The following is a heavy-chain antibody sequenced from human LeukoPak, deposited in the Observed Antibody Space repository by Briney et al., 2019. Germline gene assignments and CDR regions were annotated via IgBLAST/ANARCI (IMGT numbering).Heavy chain of an antibody. Sequence: SQTPSLTCAVSGGSISSGGYSWSWIRQPPGKGLEWIGYIYHSGSTYYNPSLKSRVTISVDRSKNQFSLKLSSVTAADTAVYYCARGITMVRGVTPNNWFDPWGQGTLVTVSS. CDR1: GGSISSGGYS. V-gene: IGHV4-30-2*01. CDR2: IYHSGST. CDR3: ARGITMVRGVTPNNWFDP. D-gene: IGHD3-10*01. J-gene: IGHJ5*02.